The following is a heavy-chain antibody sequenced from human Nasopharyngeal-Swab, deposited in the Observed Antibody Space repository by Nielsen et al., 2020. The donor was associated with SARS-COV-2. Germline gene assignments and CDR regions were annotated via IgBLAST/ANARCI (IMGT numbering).Heavy chain of an antibody. CDR1: GGSISSYY. Sequence: SETLSLACTVSGGSISSYYWSWVRQPPGKGLEWIGFIYYSGSTNYNPSLKSRVNISVDTSKNQFSLKLSSVTATDTAVYYCPYGANRYEFDYWGQGTLVTVSS. V-gene: IGHV4-59*13. J-gene: IGHJ4*02. D-gene: IGHD4-17*01. CDR3: PYGANRYEFDY. CDR2: IYYSGST.